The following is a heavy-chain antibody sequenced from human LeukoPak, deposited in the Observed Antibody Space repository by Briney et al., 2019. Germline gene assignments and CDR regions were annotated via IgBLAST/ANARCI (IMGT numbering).Heavy chain of an antibody. CDR1: GYSISSGYY. Sequence: PSETLSLTCTVSGYSISSGYYWGWIRQPPGKGLEWIGSIYHSGSTYYNPSLKSRVTISVDTSKNQFSLKLSSVTAADTAVYYCARDGYSGNDGLWGQGSLVTVSS. V-gene: IGHV4-38-2*02. CDR2: IYHSGST. D-gene: IGHD5-12*01. CDR3: ARDGYSGNDGL. J-gene: IGHJ4*02.